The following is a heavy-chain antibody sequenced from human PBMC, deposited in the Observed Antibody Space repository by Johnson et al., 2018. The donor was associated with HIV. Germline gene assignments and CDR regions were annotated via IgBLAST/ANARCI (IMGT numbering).Heavy chain of an antibody. CDR1: GFTFRSYG. D-gene: IGHD6-6*01. J-gene: IGHJ3*02. Sequence: VQLVESGGGVVQPGRSLRLSCVASGFTFRSYGMHWVRQAPGKGLEWVAFVSYYGTNEFYADSVKGRFTVSRDSSKNTLFLQMNSLRAEDTAVYFCAKVHIAARWSDAFDIWGQGTMVTVSS. CDR2: VSYYGTNE. CDR3: AKVHIAARWSDAFDI. V-gene: IGHV3-30*18.